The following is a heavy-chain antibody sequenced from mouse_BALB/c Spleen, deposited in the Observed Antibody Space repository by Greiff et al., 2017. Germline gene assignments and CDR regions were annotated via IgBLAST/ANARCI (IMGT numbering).Heavy chain of an antibody. Sequence: VKLVESGPGLVQPSQSLSITCTVSGFSLTSYGVHWVRQSPGKGQEWLGVIWSGGSTDYNAAFISRLSISKDNSKSQVFFKMNSLQANDTAIYYCASYGNYAYAMDYWGQGTSVTVSS. CDR1: GFSLTSYG. D-gene: IGHD2-1*01. J-gene: IGHJ4*01. V-gene: IGHV2-2*02. CDR3: ASYGNYAYAMDY. CDR2: IWSGGST.